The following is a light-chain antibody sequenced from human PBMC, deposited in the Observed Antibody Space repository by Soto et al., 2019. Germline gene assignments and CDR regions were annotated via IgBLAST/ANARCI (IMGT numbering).Light chain of an antibody. Sequence: QSALTQPPSASGSPGQSVTISCTGTISDVGGYNFVSWYQQHPGKAPKLIIYEVSKRPSGVPDRFSGSKSGNTASLTVSGLRAEDEADYYCSSYAGSTNLGVFGGGTKLTVL. CDR3: SSYAGSTNLGV. J-gene: IGLJ3*02. V-gene: IGLV2-8*01. CDR2: EVS. CDR1: ISDVGGYNF.